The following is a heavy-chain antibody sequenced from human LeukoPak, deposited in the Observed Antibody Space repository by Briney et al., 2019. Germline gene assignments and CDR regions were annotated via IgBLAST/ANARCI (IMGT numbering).Heavy chain of an antibody. J-gene: IGHJ4*02. D-gene: IGHD3-3*01. CDR2: ISGSGGST. Sequence: GGSLRLSCAASGFIFSSYAMSWVRQAPGEWLGWVSAISGSGGSTYYADSVKGRFTISSDNSKNTLYLQMNSLRAEDTAVYYWAIEYALFSSGVVTPNFDYWGQGTLVTVSS. CDR1: GFIFSSYA. V-gene: IGHV3-23*01. CDR3: AIEYALFSSGVVTPNFDY.